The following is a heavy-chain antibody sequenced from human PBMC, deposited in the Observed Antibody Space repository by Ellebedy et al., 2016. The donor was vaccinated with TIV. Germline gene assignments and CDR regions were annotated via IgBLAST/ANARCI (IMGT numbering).Heavy chain of an antibody. CDR3: ARDLRYSSGWSYWYFDY. CDR2: ISASNGNT. Sequence: ASVKVSCKASAYIFTNYGVSWVLHAPGQGLEWMGWISASNGNTTYVQRLQGRVTMTTDTSTSTAYMELRSLRSDDTAVYYCARDLRYSSGWSYWYFDYWGQGTLVTVSS. V-gene: IGHV1-18*01. D-gene: IGHD6-19*01. J-gene: IGHJ4*02. CDR1: AYIFTNYG.